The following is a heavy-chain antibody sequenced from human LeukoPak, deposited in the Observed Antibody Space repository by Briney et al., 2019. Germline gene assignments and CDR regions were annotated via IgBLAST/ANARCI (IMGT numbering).Heavy chain of an antibody. D-gene: IGHD1-26*01. J-gene: IGHJ5*02. CDR1: GGTFSSYA. V-gene: IGHV1-69*05. Sequence: SVTVSCKASGGTFSSYAISWVRQAPGQGLEWMGGIIPIFGTANYAQKFQGRVTITTDESTSTAYMELSSLRSEDTAVYYCARGQVGATGWFDPWGQGTLVTVSS. CDR2: IIPIFGTA. CDR3: ARGQVGATGWFDP.